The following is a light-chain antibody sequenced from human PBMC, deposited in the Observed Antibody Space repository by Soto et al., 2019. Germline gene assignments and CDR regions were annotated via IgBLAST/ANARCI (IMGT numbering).Light chain of an antibody. CDR2: DAS. CDR1: QSISKW. V-gene: IGKV1-5*01. CDR3: HQYDSYPYT. J-gene: IGKJ2*01. Sequence: DIQMTQSPSSLSASVGDTVTITCRASQSISKWVAWYQQRAGKAPTALIFDASNSEKGVPSRFSGSGSGTEFTLIIRGMQPEDFATYYCHQYDSYPYTFGQGTKVDIK.